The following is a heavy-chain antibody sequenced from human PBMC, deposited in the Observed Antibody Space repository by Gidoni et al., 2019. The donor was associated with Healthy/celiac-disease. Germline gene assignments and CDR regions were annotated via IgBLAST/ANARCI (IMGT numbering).Heavy chain of an antibody. D-gene: IGHD2-2*01. CDR2: IRWDGGST. Sequence: AASGFTFDDYTLHWVRQAPGKGLEWVSLIRWDGGSTYYADSVKGRFTISRDNSKNSLYLQMNSLRTEDTALYYCAKDEARYCSSTSCYSFDYWGQGTLVTVSS. J-gene: IGHJ4*02. V-gene: IGHV3-43*01. CDR1: GFTFDDYT. CDR3: AKDEARYCSSTSCYSFDY.